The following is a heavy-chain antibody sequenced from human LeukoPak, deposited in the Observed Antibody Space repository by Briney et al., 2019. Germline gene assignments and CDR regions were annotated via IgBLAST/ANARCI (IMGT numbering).Heavy chain of an antibody. J-gene: IGHJ2*01. CDR3: ARGGEETSGLRFLEWLSPYWYFDL. D-gene: IGHD3-3*01. V-gene: IGHV1-46*01. Sequence: GASVKVSCKASGYTFTSYYMHWVRQAPGQGLEWMGIINPSGGSTSYAQKFQGRVTMTRDMSTSTVYMELSSLRSEDTAVYYCARGGEETSGLRFLEWLSPYWYFDLWGRGTLVTVSS. CDR2: INPSGGST. CDR1: GYTFTSYY.